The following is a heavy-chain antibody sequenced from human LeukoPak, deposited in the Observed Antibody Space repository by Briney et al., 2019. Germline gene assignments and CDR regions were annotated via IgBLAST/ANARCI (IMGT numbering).Heavy chain of an antibody. J-gene: IGHJ4*02. CDR3: ARARTYGGKDYFDY. D-gene: IGHD4-23*01. CDR2: SYDGSNK. Sequence: SYDGSNKYYADSVKGRFTISRDNSKNTLYLQMNSLRAEDTAVYYCARARTYGGKDYFDYWGQGTLVTVSS. V-gene: IGHV3-30-3*01.